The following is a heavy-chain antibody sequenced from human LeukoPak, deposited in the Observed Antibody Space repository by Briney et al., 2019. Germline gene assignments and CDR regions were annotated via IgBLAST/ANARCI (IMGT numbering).Heavy chain of an antibody. CDR1: GFTFNSYS. J-gene: IGHJ4*02. D-gene: IGHD2-15*01. CDR2: ISSSSVTI. Sequence: GGSLRLSCVASGFTFNSYSMNWVRQAPGKGLEWVSYISSSSVTIYYADSVKGRFTISRDNAKNSLYLQMNSLRAEDTAVYYCARGSSVVALDWGQGTLVTVSS. V-gene: IGHV3-48*01. CDR3: ARGSSVVALD.